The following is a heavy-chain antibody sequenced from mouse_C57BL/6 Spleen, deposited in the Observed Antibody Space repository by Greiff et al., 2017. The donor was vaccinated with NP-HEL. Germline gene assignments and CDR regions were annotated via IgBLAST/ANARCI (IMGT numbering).Heavy chain of an antibody. Sequence: VKLVESGPGLVAPSQSLSITCTVSGFSLTSYGVHWVRQPPGKGLEWLVVIWSDGSTTYNSALKSRLSISKDNSKSQVFVKMNSLQTDDTAMYYCAREGYDYGYAMDYWGQGTSVTVSS. V-gene: IGHV2-6*03. CDR3: AREGYDYGYAMDY. CDR1: GFSLTSYG. CDR2: IWSDGST. D-gene: IGHD2-4*01. J-gene: IGHJ4*01.